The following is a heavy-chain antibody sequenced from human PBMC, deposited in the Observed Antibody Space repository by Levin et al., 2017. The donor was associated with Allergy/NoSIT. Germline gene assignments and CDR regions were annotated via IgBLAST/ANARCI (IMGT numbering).Heavy chain of an antibody. CDR1: GYTFTGYF. CDR3: ARDNIAAAGLSFDS. CDR2: INPNSGGT. J-gene: IGHJ4*02. Sequence: GESLKISCEASGYTFTGYFIHWVRQAPGHGLEWMGWINPNSGGTKYAQKFQGRVTVTRDTSISTAYMELSSLRSDDTAIYYCARDNIAAAGLSFDSWGQGTLVTVSS. V-gene: IGHV1-2*02. D-gene: IGHD6-13*01.